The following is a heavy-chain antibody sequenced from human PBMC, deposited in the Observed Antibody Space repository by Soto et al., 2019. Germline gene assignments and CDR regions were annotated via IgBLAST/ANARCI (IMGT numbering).Heavy chain of an antibody. V-gene: IGHV4-59*01. Sequence: PSETLSLTCSVSGASISADYWSWIRQPPGKRLEYLGFIYKGGSPNYNPSLESRVTISVDTSKNQFSLNLTSVTTADAAVYYCVRSVGAVAPFDYWGQGTLVTVSS. J-gene: IGHJ4*02. CDR1: GASISADY. D-gene: IGHD6-19*01. CDR2: IYKGGSP. CDR3: VRSVGAVAPFDY.